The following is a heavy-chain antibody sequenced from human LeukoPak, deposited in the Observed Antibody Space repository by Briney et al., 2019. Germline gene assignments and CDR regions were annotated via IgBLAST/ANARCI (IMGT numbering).Heavy chain of an antibody. CDR1: GFTFSSYA. Sequence: GGSLRLSCAASGFTFSSYAMSWVRQAPGKGLEWVSAISGSGGSTYYADSVKGRFTISRDNSKNTLYLQMNSLRAEDTAVYYCAKEPPYGSGSNYYGMDVWGQGTTVTVSS. CDR3: AKEPPYGSGSNYYGMDV. J-gene: IGHJ6*02. D-gene: IGHD3-10*01. V-gene: IGHV3-23*01. CDR2: ISGSGGST.